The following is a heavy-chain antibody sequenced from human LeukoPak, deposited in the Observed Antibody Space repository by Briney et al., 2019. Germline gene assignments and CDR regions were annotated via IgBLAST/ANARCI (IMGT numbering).Heavy chain of an antibody. Sequence: SETLSLTCIGCGGSLSSSTYYWGGIRQPPGKGPEWIGSIYYRGSTYYNPSLKSRVTMSVDTSKNQFSPKLTSVTASDTAVYYCARPAKNTMIVDWYFDLWGRGTLVTVSS. CDR2: IYYRGST. CDR1: GGSLSSSTYY. CDR3: ARPAKNTMIVDWYFDL. V-gene: IGHV4-39*01. J-gene: IGHJ2*01. D-gene: IGHD3-22*01.